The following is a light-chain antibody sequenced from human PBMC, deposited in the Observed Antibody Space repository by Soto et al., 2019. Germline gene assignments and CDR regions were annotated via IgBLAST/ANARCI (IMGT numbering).Light chain of an antibody. CDR1: QSVNSN. CDR2: GAS. J-gene: IGKJ5*01. CDR3: QQRTNWPPA. Sequence: EIMMTQSPVTLSVPPGERATLSYRASQSVNSNLAWYQQKPGQAPRLLIYGASTRATGIPARFSGSGSGTDFTLTISSLEPEDFAIYYCQQRTNWPPAFGQGTRLEIK. V-gene: IGKV3-11*01.